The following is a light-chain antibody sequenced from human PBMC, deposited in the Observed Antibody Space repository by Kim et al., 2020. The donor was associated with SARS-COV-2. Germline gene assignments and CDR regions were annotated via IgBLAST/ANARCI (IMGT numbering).Light chain of an antibody. V-gene: IGLV3-19*01. CDR2: GKN. Sequence: VALGKTVRITCQGDSLRNYYASWYQQKPGQAPVLVIYGKNNRPSGIPDRFSGSSSGNTASLTITGAQAEDEADYYCNSRDSSGNVVFGGGTQLTVL. CDR3: NSRDSSGNVV. J-gene: IGLJ2*01. CDR1: SLRNYY.